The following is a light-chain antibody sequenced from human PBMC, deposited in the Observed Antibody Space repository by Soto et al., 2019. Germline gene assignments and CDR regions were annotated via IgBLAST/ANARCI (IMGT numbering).Light chain of an antibody. CDR1: QSVSSN. CDR2: GAS. V-gene: IGKV3-15*01. CDR3: QQYNNWPSWT. J-gene: IGKJ1*01. Sequence: EIVMTQSPATLSVSPGSRDTLSCRASQSVSSNLAWYQQKPGQAPRLLIYGASTRATGIPARFSGSGSGTEFTLTISSLQSEDFAVYYCQQYNNWPSWTFGQGTKVEIK.